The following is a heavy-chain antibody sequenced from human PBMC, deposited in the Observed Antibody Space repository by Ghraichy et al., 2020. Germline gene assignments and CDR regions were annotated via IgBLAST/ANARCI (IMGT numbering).Heavy chain of an antibody. CDR1: GFTFSSYA. J-gene: IGHJ4*02. Sequence: GSLRLSCAASGFTFSSYAMSWVRQAPGKGLEWVSAISGSGGNTYYADSVKGRFIISRDNSKNTLYLQMNSLRAEDTAVYYCAKGLLGYCTSTTCYPFDCWGQGTLVTVSS. V-gene: IGHV3-23*01. CDR3: AKGLLGYCTSTTCYPFDC. D-gene: IGHD2-2*01. CDR2: ISGSGGNT.